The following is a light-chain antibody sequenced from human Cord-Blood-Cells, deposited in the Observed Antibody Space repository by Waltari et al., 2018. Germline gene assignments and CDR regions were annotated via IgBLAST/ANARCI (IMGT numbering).Light chain of an antibody. V-gene: IGLV2-23*01. Sequence: QSALTQPASVSGSPRPSLAISCTGTSSAVRSLYLVPLYPHHPGKAPKLMIDEGSKRPSGVSNRFSGSKSGSTACRTIAGLQAEDEADYYCCSYAGSSTVVFGGGTKLTVL. J-gene: IGLJ2*01. CDR2: EGS. CDR3: CSYAGSSTVV. CDR1: SSAVRSLYL.